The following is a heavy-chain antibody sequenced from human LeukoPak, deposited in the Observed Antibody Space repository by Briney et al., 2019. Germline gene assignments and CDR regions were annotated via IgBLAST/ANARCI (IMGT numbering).Heavy chain of an antibody. CDR3: ARVKYSSGWPGGYYYYMDV. V-gene: IGHV1-8*02. J-gene: IGHJ6*03. Sequence: ASVKVSCKASGYTFTGYYMHWVRQATGQGLEWMGRMNPNSGNTGYAQKFQGRVTMTRNTSISTAYMELSSLRSEDTAVYYCARVKYSSGWPGGYYYYMDVWGKGTTVTISS. CDR2: MNPNSGNT. CDR1: GYTFTGYY. D-gene: IGHD6-19*01.